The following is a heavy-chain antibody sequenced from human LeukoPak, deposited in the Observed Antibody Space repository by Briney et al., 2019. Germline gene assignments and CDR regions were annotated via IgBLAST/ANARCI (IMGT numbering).Heavy chain of an antibody. V-gene: IGHV1-18*01. J-gene: IGHJ5*02. D-gene: IGHD3-9*01. Sequence: GASVKVSCKASGYTFTSYGISWVRQAPGQGLEWMGWISAYNGNTNYAQKLQGRVTMTTDTSTSTAYMELRSLRSDDTAVYYCARNAFVDSRYFDWYWQYNWFDPWGQGTLVTVSS. CDR2: ISAYNGNT. CDR1: GYTFTSYG. CDR3: ARNAFVDSRYFDWYWQYNWFDP.